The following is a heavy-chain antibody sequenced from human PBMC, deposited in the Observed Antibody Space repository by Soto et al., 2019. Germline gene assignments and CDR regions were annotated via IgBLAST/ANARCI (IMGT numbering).Heavy chain of an antibody. V-gene: IGHV3-30*18. D-gene: IGHD6-13*01. CDR1: GFTFSNYA. Sequence: GGSLRLPCAASGFTFSNYAIHWVRQAPGKGLEWVAVIASDGKDKRYADSVKGRFTISRDNSKNTVYLQMNSLRGEDTAVYYCAKDGAIAAADYFFDYWGQGSLVTVSS. CDR2: IASDGKDK. CDR3: AKDGAIAAADYFFDY. J-gene: IGHJ4*02.